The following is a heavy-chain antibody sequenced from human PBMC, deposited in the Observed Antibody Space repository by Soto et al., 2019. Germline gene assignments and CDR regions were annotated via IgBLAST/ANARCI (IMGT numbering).Heavy chain of an antibody. CDR3: AGVGRDFVATINFRFAFDC. Sequence: SVKVSCNASGGTFSSYAISWVRQAPGQGLEWMGGIIPIFGTANYAQKFQGRVTITADESTSTAYMELSSLRSEDTAVYYCAGVGRDFVATINFRFAFDCCGQGYLVSVSS. D-gene: IGHD5-12*01. CDR1: GGTFSSYA. J-gene: IGHJ4*02. V-gene: IGHV1-69*13. CDR2: IIPIFGTA.